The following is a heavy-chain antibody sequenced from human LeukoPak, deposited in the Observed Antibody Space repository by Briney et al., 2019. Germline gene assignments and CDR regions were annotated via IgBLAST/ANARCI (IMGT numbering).Heavy chain of an antibody. V-gene: IGHV4-4*07. CDR1: GGSINSY. J-gene: IGHJ5*02. Sequence: KPSETLSLTCIVSGGSINSYWSWIRQPAGKGLEWIGRISGSGTITYNPALQSRLTISIDTSKNQFSLKLMSVTAADTAAYYCARDSGTTGEVKFDPWGQGILVTVSS. CDR2: ISGSGTI. CDR3: ARDSGTTGEVKFDP. D-gene: IGHD3-10*01.